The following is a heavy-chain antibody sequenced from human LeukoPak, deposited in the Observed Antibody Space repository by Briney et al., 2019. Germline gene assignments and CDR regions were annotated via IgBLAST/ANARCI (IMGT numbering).Heavy chain of an antibody. V-gene: IGHV4-4*08. CDR3: AREGWLQWSNLFDY. Sequence: SETLSLTCTVSGGSINTYYWSWFRQPPGKGLEFIGYISASGIINYNPSLESRLIMSLDTSKNQFSLNLMSVTAADTAVYYCAREGWLQWSNLFDYWGQGTLVTVSS. J-gene: IGHJ4*02. CDR2: ISASGII. CDR1: GGSINTYY. D-gene: IGHD5-24*01.